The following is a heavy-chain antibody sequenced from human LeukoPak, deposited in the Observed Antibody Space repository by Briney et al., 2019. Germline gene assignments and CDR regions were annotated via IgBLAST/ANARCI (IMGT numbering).Heavy chain of an antibody. V-gene: IGHV4-34*01. J-gene: IGHJ4*02. CDR1: GGSFSGYY. Sequence: PSETLSLTCAVYGGSFSGYYWTWIRQPPGKGLEWIGEVTDRGNRNYNPSLKSRVTISVDTSKNQFSLKLNSVTTADTAMYYCARDSGYNAFDYWGQGTLVTVSS. CDR2: VTDRGNR. CDR3: ARDSGYNAFDY. D-gene: IGHD5-12*01.